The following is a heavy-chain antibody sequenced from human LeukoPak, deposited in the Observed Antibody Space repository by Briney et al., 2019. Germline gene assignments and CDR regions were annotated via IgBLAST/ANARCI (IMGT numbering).Heavy chain of an antibody. Sequence: ASVKVSCKASGYAFDYYGITWVRQAPGQGLEWVGWINTNTGNPTYAQGFTGRFVFSLDTSVSTAYLRISSLKAEDTAVYYCASLTLTGEEDYYYSMDVWGQGTTVTVSS. CDR2: INTNTGNP. V-gene: IGHV7-4-1*02. J-gene: IGHJ6*02. CDR1: GYAFDYYG. CDR3: ASLTLTGEEDYYYSMDV. D-gene: IGHD7-27*01.